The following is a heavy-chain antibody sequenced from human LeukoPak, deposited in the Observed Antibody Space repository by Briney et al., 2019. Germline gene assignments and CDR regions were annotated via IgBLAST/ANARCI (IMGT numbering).Heavy chain of an antibody. CDR1: GGSISSYY. J-gene: IGHJ5*02. CDR2: TSYSGNT. CDR3: TRAPRKAWFDP. Sequence: SETLSLTCTVSGGSISSYYWSWIRQPPGKGREWIGYTSYSGNTNYNPSLKSRVTMSVDTTRKQFSLRLTSVTAADTAVYYCTRAPRKAWFDPWGQGTLVTVSS. D-gene: IGHD1-14*01. V-gene: IGHV4-59*01.